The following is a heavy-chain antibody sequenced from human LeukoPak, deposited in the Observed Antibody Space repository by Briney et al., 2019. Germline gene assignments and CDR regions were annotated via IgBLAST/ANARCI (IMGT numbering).Heavy chain of an antibody. D-gene: IGHD6-13*01. Sequence: GGSLRLSCAASGFTFSSYEMNWVRQAPGKGLEGVSYISSSGSTIYYADSVKGRFTISRDNAKNSLYLQMNSLRAEDTAVYYCARARGGSSSWYGYYYYYMDVWGKGTTVTISS. CDR2: ISSSGSTI. CDR3: ARARGGSSSWYGYYYYYMDV. J-gene: IGHJ6*03. V-gene: IGHV3-48*03. CDR1: GFTFSSYE.